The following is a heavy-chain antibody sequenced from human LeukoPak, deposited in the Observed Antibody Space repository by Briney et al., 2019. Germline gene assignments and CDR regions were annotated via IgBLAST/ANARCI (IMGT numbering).Heavy chain of an antibody. CDR3: ARGVAAAAVTYYYYYMDV. Sequence: PSETPSLTCAVYGGSFRGYYWSWSRHPPGKRLEWIGEINHSGSTNYNPSLKSRVTISVDTSKDQFSLKLSSVTAADTAVYYCARGVAAAAVTYYYYYMDVWGKGTTVTVSS. J-gene: IGHJ6*03. CDR2: INHSGST. V-gene: IGHV4-34*01. D-gene: IGHD6-13*01. CDR1: GGSFRGYY.